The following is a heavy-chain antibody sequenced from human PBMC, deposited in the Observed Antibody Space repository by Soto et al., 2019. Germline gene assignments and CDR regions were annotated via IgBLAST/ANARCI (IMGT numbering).Heavy chain of an antibody. D-gene: IGHD3-10*01. Sequence: GGSXRLSCSASVFTLLIYCISLFRHAPGKGLEWLATIKTDASEKKYVDSVKGRFTVSRDNAKKSLYLQMDSLRAEETAVYYCARDSGYGSGSYVNHYIECWGRGTLV. CDR1: VFTLLIYC. J-gene: IGHJ4*01. CDR2: IKTDASEK. V-gene: IGHV3-7*01. CDR3: ARDSGYGSGSYVNHYIEC.